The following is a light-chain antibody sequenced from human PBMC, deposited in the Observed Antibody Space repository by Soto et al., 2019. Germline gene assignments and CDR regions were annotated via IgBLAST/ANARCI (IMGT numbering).Light chain of an antibody. CDR2: GTS. CDR1: QSVSSKY. V-gene: IGKV3-20*01. J-gene: IGKJ3*01. CDR3: QQYGSSLFT. Sequence: EIVLTQSPGPLSLSPGERATLSCRASQSVSSKYLAWYQQKPGQAPRVLLYGTSIRASGVPERFSGGGSGTDFTLTITRLEPEDFAVYYCQQYGSSLFTFGPGTKVDFK.